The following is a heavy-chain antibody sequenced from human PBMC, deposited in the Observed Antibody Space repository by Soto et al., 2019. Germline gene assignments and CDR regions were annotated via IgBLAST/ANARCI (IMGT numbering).Heavy chain of an antibody. CDR1: GGSISSSSYY. J-gene: IGHJ5*02. V-gene: IGHV4-39*01. Sequence: PSETLSLTCTVSGGSISSSSYYWGWIRQPPGKGLEWIGSIYYSGSTYYNPSLKSRVTISVDTSKNQFSLKLSSVTAADTAVYYCARRRKADWFDPWGQGTLVTVS. CDR3: ARRRKADWFDP. CDR2: IYYSGST. D-gene: IGHD6-25*01.